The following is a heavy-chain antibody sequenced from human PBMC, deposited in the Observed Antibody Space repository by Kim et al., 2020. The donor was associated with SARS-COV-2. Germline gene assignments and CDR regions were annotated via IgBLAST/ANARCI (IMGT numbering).Heavy chain of an antibody. CDR3: ARGGAADPTGWYFDL. J-gene: IGHJ2*01. Sequence: LSLTCAASGFTFSSYDMHWVRQATGKGLEWVSAIGTAGDTYYPCSVKGRFTISRENAKNSLYLQMNSLRAGDTAVYYCARGGAADPTGWYFDLWGRGTLVTVSS. CDR2: IGTAGDT. V-gene: IGHV3-13*01. CDR1: GFTFSSYD. D-gene: IGHD6-13*01.